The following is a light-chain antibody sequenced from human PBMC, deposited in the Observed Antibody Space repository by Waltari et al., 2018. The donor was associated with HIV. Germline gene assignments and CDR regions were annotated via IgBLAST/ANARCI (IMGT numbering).Light chain of an antibody. Sequence: VLPQSPLSLPVNPGEPASIPGKSSESLLYRNGYTYLDWYLQKPGQSPQLLIYLASNRASGVPDRFSGSGSGTDFTLTVSRVEAEDVGVYYCMQSLQVPPTFGGGSRLEIK. J-gene: IGKJ4*01. CDR2: LAS. V-gene: IGKV2-28*01. CDR3: MQSLQVPPT. CDR1: ESLLYRNGYTY.